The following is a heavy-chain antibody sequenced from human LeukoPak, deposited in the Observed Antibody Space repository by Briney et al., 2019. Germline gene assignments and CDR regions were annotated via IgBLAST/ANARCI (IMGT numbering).Heavy chain of an antibody. D-gene: IGHD3-22*01. CDR2: IIPILGIA. CDR3: ARDLYPSYYDSSGYPQ. Sequence: SVKVSCKASGGTFSSYAISWVRQAPGQGLEWMGRIIPILGIANYAQKFQGRVTITADKSTSTAYMELSSLRSEDTAVYYCARDLYPSYYDSSGYPQWGQGTLVTVSS. J-gene: IGHJ4*02. V-gene: IGHV1-69*04. CDR1: GGTFSSYA.